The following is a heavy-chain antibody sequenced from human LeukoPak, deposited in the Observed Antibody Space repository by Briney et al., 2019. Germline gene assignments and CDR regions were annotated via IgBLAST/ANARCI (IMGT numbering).Heavy chain of an antibody. CDR1: GFTFSSYW. J-gene: IGHJ3*02. V-gene: IGHV3-74*01. D-gene: IGHD6-25*01. Sequence: GGSLRLSCAASGFTFSSYWMHWVRQAPGKGLVWVSRINSDGGSTSYTDSVKGRFTISRDNAKNTLYLQMNRLRAEDTAVYYCARRSAAKDAFDIWGQGTKVTVSS. CDR3: ARRSAAKDAFDI. CDR2: INSDGGST.